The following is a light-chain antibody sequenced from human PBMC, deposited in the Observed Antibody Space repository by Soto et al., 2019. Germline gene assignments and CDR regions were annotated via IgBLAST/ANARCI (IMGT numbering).Light chain of an antibody. CDR3: QQYYSTPWT. Sequence: DIVMTQSPDSLAVSLGERATINCKSSQSVLYSSNNKSFLAWYQQKPGQPPKLLIYWASTRESGVPDRFSGSGSGTDFTITISSLQAEDVAVYYCQQYYSTPWTFGQRTKVEIK. CDR2: WAS. V-gene: IGKV4-1*01. CDR1: QSVLYSSNNKSF. J-gene: IGKJ1*01.